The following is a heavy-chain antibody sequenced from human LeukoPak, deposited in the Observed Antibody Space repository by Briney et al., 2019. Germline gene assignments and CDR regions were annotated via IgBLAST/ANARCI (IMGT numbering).Heavy chain of an antibody. V-gene: IGHV3-53*01. CDR1: GFTVSSNY. CDR3: AREPGYSSSWDY. D-gene: IGHD6-13*01. Sequence: GGSLRLSCAASGFTVSSNYMSWVRQAPGKGLEWVSIIHSGGNTYYADSVKGRFTISRDTSKNTLYLQMNSLRAEDTAVYYCAREPGYSSSWDYWGQGTLVTVSS. CDR2: IHSGGNT. J-gene: IGHJ4*02.